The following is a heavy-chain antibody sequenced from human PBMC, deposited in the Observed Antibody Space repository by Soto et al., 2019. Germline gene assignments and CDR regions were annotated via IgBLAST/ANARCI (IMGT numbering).Heavy chain of an antibody. J-gene: IGHJ6*02. D-gene: IGHD4-17*01. CDR1: GGSVNNANYF. CDR3: ARDADYGGSRGGMDV. Sequence: QVRLEESGPGLVKPSETLSLICSVSGGSVNNANYFWNWIRHHPENGLEWIGYIYYSGSTRYNPSFKTRATLSIDTFKNHFSLRLKSVTVADTAVYFCARDADYGGSRGGMDVWGRGTTVTVSS. CDR2: IYYSGST. V-gene: IGHV4-31*03.